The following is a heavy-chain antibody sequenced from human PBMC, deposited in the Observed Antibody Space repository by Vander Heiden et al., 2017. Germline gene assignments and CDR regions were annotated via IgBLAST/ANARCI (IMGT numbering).Heavy chain of an antibody. J-gene: IGHJ6*02. CDR3: ARDGMTPLYYYYGMDV. Sequence: EVQLAEFGGGLVKPGGSLRLSCAAPGLTLSSYGMNWVRQAPGKGLEWVSSISSSSSYIYYADSVKGRFTISRDNAKNSLYLQMNSLRAEDTAVYYCARDGMTPLYYYYGMDVWGQGTTVTVSS. CDR2: ISSSSSYI. D-gene: IGHD1-26*01. V-gene: IGHV3-21*01. CDR1: GLTLSSYG.